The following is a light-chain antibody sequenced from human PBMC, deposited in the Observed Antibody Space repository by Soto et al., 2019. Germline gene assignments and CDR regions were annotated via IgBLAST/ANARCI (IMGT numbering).Light chain of an antibody. CDR2: DAS. CDR3: QQRSNWPVT. CDR1: QSVSAY. Sequence: VLTQSPATLSLSPGERATLSCRASQSVSAYFAWYQQKPGQAPRLLIYDASNRATGVPARLSGSGSGTDFTLTISSLEPEDFAIYYCQQRSNWPVTFGQGTKVDIK. J-gene: IGKJ1*01. V-gene: IGKV3-11*01.